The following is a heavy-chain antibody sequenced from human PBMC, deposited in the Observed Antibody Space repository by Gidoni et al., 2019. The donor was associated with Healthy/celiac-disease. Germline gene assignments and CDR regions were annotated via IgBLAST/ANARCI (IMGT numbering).Heavy chain of an antibody. J-gene: IGHJ4*02. Sequence: QVQLQQWGAGLLKPSETLSLTCAVYGGSFSGYYWSWIRQPPGKGLEWIGEINHSGSTNYNPSLKSRVTISVDTSKNQFSLKLSSVTAADTAVYYCARGRRSHIVVVTAIFGFDYWGQGTLVTVSS. CDR3: ARGRRSHIVVVTAIFGFDY. D-gene: IGHD2-21*02. CDR2: INHSGST. CDR1: GGSFSGYY. V-gene: IGHV4-34*01.